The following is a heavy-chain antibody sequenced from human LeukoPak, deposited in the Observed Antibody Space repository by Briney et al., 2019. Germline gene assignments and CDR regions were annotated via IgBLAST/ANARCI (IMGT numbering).Heavy chain of an antibody. Sequence: GGSLRLSCGASGFSFSRYGMHWVRQAPGKGLEWVAVVSYDGSNKYYADSVKGRFTISRDNSKKTLHLQMNSLRGEDTGVYFCAKDAQGANDLDDALDIWGQGTMVTVSS. CDR3: AKDAQGANDLDDALDI. V-gene: IGHV3-30*18. CDR2: VSYDGSNK. CDR1: GFSFSRYG. D-gene: IGHD4/OR15-4a*01. J-gene: IGHJ3*02.